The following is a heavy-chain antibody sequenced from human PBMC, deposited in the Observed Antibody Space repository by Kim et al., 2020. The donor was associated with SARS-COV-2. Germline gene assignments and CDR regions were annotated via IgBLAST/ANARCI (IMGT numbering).Heavy chain of an antibody. CDR1: GFTVSSNY. Sequence: GGSLRLSCAASGFTVSSNYMSWVRQAPGKGLEWVSVIYSGGSTYYADSVKGRFTISRDNSKNTLYLQMNSLRAEDTAVYYCAGTLGTMIVPGGDYYYYGMDVWGQGTTVTVSS. CDR3: AGTLGTMIVPGGDYYYYGMDV. CDR2: IYSGGST. V-gene: IGHV3-66*01. D-gene: IGHD3-22*01. J-gene: IGHJ6*02.